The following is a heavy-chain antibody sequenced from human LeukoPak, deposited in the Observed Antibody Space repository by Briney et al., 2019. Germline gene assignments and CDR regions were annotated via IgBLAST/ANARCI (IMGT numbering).Heavy chain of an antibody. CDR1: GGSISSYY. V-gene: IGHV4-59*08. D-gene: IGHD3-10*01. CDR3: ARHGIWFGDTNRWFDP. Sequence: SETLSLTCTVSGGSISSYYWSWIRQPPGKGLEWIGYIYYSGSTNYKPSLTSRVTISVDTSKNQFSLRLTSVTAADTAVYFCARHGIWFGDTNRWFDPWGQGTLVTVSS. CDR2: IYYSGST. J-gene: IGHJ5*02.